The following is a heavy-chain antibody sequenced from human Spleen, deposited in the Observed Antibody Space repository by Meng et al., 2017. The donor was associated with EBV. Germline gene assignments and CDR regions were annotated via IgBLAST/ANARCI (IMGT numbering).Heavy chain of an antibody. V-gene: IGHV1-69*01. CDR3: ARSEDMATIYYFDY. CDR2: IIPIFGTA. CDR1: GGTFSRYA. D-gene: IGHD5-24*01. Sequence: QVQLVLSGAEVTKPGYSVKVACKASGGTFSRYAISWVRQAPGQGLEWMGGIIPIFGTANYAQKFQGRVTITADESTSTAYMELSSLRSEDTAVYYCARSEDMATIYYFDYWGQGTLVTVSS. J-gene: IGHJ4*02.